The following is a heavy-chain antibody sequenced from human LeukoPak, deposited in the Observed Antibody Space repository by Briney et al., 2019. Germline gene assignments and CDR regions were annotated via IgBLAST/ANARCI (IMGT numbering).Heavy chain of an antibody. D-gene: IGHD3-3*01. CDR1: GFTFSSYG. CDR2: VWYDGSEK. J-gene: IGHJ4*02. V-gene: IGHV3-33*06. Sequence: TGGSLRLSCAASGFTFSSYGMHWVRQAPGKGLEWVAVVWYDGSEKYYADSVKGRFTISRDNSENTLYLQMNSLRAEDTAVYYCAKGTDFWSGYCDYWGQGTLVTVSS. CDR3: AKGTDFWSGYCDY.